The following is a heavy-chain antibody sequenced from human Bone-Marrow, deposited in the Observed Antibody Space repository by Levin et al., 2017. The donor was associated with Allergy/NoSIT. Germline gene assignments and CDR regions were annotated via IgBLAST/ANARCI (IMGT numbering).Heavy chain of an antibody. CDR1: GFKFIGYY. D-gene: IGHD3-10*01. J-gene: IGHJ4*02. CDR3: ARGHYFYGSGTYYRGSDY. Sequence: HGESLKISCKTSGFKFIGYYLHWVRQAPGQGLEWMGWINSDSGVTDYAPKFRGRISISRDTSTATAYMELSGLRSDDTASYYCARGHYFYGSGTYYRGSDYWGQGTLVTVSS. V-gene: IGHV1-2*02. CDR2: INSDSGVT.